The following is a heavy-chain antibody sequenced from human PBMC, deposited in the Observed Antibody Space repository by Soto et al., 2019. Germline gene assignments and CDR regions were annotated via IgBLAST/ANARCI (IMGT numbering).Heavy chain of an antibody. J-gene: IGHJ4*02. CDR1: GVTFNTYA. CDR2: VSYDGSNK. D-gene: IGHD2-15*01. V-gene: IGHV3-30*04. CDR3: AKDRGRYCSGGRCYLFDS. Sequence: QVQLVESGGGVVQPGRSLTRSCAASGVTFNTYAMHWVRQAPGKGLEWVAIVSYDGSNKYYADSVKGRFTISRDNSKSTLYLQMNSVRAEDTAVYYCAKDRGRYCSGGRCYLFDSWGQGTLVTVSS.